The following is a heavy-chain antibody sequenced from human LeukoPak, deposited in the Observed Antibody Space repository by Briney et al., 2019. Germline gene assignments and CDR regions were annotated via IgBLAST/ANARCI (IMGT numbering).Heavy chain of an antibody. D-gene: IGHD3-9*01. J-gene: IGHJ4*02. CDR3: ARDRGDILTGYYQYYFDY. CDR1: GGSFSGYY. V-gene: IGHV4-34*01. CDR2: INHSGST. Sequence: SETLSLTCAVYGGSFSGYYWSWIRQPPGKGLEWIGEINHSGSTNYNPSLKSRVTISVDTSKNQFSLKLSSVTAADTAVYYCARDRGDILTGYYQYYFDYWGQGTLVTVSS.